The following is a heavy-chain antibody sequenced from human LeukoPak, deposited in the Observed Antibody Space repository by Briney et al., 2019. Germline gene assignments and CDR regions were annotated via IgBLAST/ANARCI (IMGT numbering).Heavy chain of an antibody. D-gene: IGHD2/OR15-2a*01. J-gene: IGHJ5*02. CDR1: GASFSDYY. V-gene: IGHV4-34*01. CDR3: ARRSMGLSFRWFDP. CDR2: INHSGIT. Sequence: KTSETLSLTCAVYGASFSDYYWSWIRQSPGKGLEWIGEINHSGITNYNPSLKSRVTISVGTSKNQFSLKLSSVTAADTAVYYCARRSMGLSFRWFDPWGQGTLVTVSS.